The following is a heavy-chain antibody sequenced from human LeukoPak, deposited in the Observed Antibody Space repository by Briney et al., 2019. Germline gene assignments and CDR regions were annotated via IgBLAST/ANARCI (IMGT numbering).Heavy chain of an antibody. J-gene: IGHJ6*03. CDR3: AKDGLRSAYYYYMDV. CDR1: GFTFSSYS. CDR2: ISSSSSTI. D-gene: IGHD4/OR15-4a*01. Sequence: HGGSLRLSCAASGFTFSSYSMNWVRQAPGKGLEWVSYISSSSSTIYYADSVKGRFTISRDNAKNSLYLQMNSLRAEDTALYYCAKDGLRSAYYYYMDVWGKGTTVTVSS. V-gene: IGHV3-48*01.